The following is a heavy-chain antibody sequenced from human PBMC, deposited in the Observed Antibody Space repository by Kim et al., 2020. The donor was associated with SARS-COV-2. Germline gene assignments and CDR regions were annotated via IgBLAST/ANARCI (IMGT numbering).Heavy chain of an antibody. Sequence: SQTLSLTCAISGDSVSSNSAAWNWIRQSPSRGLEWLGRTYYRSKWYNDYAVSVKSRITINPDTSKNQFSLQLNSVTPEDTAVYYCARDLHSSGWYSVDYYYGMDVWGQGTTVTVSS. D-gene: IGHD6-19*01. CDR3: ARDLHSSGWYSVDYYYGMDV. J-gene: IGHJ6*02. V-gene: IGHV6-1*01. CDR1: GDSVSSNSAA. CDR2: TYYRSKWYN.